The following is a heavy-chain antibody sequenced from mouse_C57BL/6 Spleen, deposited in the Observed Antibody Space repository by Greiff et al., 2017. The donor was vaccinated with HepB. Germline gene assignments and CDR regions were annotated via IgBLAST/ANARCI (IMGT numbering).Heavy chain of an antibody. V-gene: IGHV14-4*01. CDR1: GFNIKDDY. J-gene: IGHJ2*01. CDR2: IDPENGNT. Sequence: VQLKESGAELVRPGASVKLSCTASGFNIKDDYMHWVKQRPEQGLEWIGWIDPENGNTEYASKFQGKATITADTSSNTAYLQLSSLTSEDTAVYYCTTTVVATSGYFDYWGQGTTLTVSS. CDR3: TTTVVATSGYFDY. D-gene: IGHD1-1*01.